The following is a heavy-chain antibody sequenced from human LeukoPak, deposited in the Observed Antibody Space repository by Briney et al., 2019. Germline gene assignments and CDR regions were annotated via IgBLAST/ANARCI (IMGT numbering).Heavy chain of an antibody. J-gene: IGHJ4*02. V-gene: IGHV1-8*01. CDR3: ATRDPCSGGSCYGLGY. CDR1: GYTFTSYD. D-gene: IGHD2-15*01. Sequence: ASVKVSCKASGYTFTSYDINWVRQATGQGLEWMGWMNPNSGNTGYAQKFQGRVTMTRNTSISTAYMELSSLRSEDTAVYYCATRDPCSGGSCYGLGYWGQGTLVTVSS. CDR2: MNPNSGNT.